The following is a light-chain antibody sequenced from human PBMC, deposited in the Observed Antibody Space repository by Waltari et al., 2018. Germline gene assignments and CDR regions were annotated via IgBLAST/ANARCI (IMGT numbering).Light chain of an antibody. CDR3: SSYTSSSTDVV. CDR2: EVS. CDR1: SSDVGGYNY. J-gene: IGLJ2*01. V-gene: IGLV2-14*01. Sequence: QSALTQPASVSGSPGQSITISCTGTSSDVGGYNYVSWYQQHPGKAPKLMIYEVSMRPSGVSNRFSGSKSGNTASLTISGLQAEDDADYYCSSYTSSSTDVVFGGGTKLTVL.